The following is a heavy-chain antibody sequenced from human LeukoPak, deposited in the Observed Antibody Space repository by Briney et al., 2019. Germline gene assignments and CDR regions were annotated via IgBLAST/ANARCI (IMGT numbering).Heavy chain of an antibody. Sequence: KPGGSLRLSCAASGFTFTGYNIHWVRQAPGKGLEWVSSISSTGSYIYYADSVKGRFTISRDNAKNSLYLQMNSLRAEDTAVYYCARGQFYDSSGDYWGQGTLVTVSS. D-gene: IGHD3-22*01. CDR2: ISSTGSYI. V-gene: IGHV3-21*01. CDR3: ARGQFYDSSGDY. J-gene: IGHJ4*02. CDR1: GFTFTGYN.